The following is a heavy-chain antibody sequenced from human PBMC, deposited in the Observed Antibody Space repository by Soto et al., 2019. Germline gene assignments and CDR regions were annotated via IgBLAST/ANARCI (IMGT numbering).Heavy chain of an antibody. J-gene: IGHJ2*01. D-gene: IGHD4-17*01. CDR3: ARGPMTTVTTWGDWYFDL. Sequence: QVQLVESGGGVVQPGRSLRLSCATSGFTFSSYGMHWVRQGPGKGLEWVAVIWYDGTNKYYADSVNGRFTISRDDSKNTMDLQMNSLRAEDTAVYYCARGPMTTVTTWGDWYFDLWGRGTLVTVSS. V-gene: IGHV3-33*01. CDR1: GFTFSSYG. CDR2: IWYDGTNK.